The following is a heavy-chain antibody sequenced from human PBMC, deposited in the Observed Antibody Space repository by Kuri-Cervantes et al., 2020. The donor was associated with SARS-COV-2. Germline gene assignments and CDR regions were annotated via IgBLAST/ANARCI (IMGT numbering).Heavy chain of an antibody. CDR2: IYYSGST. D-gene: IGHD2-15*01. CDR3: AREGYCSGGSCFDY. Sequence: GSLRLSCTVSGGSISSYYWSRIRQPPGKGLEWIGYIYYSGSTNYNPSPKSRVTISVDTSKNQFSLKLSSVTAADTAVYYCAREGYCSGGSCFDYWGQGTLVTVSS. CDR1: GGSISSYY. V-gene: IGHV4-59*01. J-gene: IGHJ4*02.